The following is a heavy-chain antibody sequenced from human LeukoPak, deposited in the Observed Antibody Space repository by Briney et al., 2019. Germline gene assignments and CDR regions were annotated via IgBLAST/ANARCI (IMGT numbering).Heavy chain of an antibody. CDR1: GYTFTSYY. CDR2: INPSGGST. D-gene: IGHD5-18*01. J-gene: IGHJ4*02. CDR3: ASERGYSYGLDY. Sequence: EASVKVSCTASGYTFTSYYMHWVRQAPGQGLEWMGIINPSGGSTSYAQKFQGRVTMTRDMSTSTVYMELSSLRSEDTAVYYCASERGYSYGLDYWGQGTLVTVSS. V-gene: IGHV1-46*01.